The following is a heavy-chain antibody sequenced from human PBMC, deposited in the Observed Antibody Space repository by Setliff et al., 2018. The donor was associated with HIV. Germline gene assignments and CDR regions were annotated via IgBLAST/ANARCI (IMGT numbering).Heavy chain of an antibody. J-gene: IGHJ5*02. CDR1: GGSIVRYY. CDR3: VRDIQAAGTGWFDP. Sequence: SETLSLTCTVSGGSIVRYYWTWIRQPPGKGLEWIGYIYYSGSTNYNPSLKSRVIISVDTSKNQFSLKLSSVTAADTAVYYCVRDIQAAGTGWFDPWGQGTLVTVSS. V-gene: IGHV4-59*01. CDR2: IYYSGST. D-gene: IGHD6-13*01.